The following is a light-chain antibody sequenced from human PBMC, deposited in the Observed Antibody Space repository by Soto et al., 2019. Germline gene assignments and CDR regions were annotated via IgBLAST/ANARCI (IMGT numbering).Light chain of an antibody. V-gene: IGLV2-11*01. CDR2: DVT. J-gene: IGLJ3*02. CDR3: CSYAGSHTWV. CDR1: SSDVGGNNY. Sequence: QSALTQPRSVSGSPGQSVSISCTGTSSDVGGNNYVSWYQQHPGKVPKLMIYDVTKRPSGVPDRFSGSKSGNTASLTISGLQAEDEADYYCCSYAGSHTWVFGGGTKLTVL.